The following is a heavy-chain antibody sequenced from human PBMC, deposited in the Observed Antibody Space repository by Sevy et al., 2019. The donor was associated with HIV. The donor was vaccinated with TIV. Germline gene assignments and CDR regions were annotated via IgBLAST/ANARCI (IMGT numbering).Heavy chain of an antibody. CDR1: GFTFSSYG. J-gene: IGHJ4*02. V-gene: IGHV3-30*03. Sequence: GGSLRLSCAASGFTFSSYGMHWVRLAPGKGLEWVAATSYDGSNKDYADSVKGRFTISRDNSKNTLYLQMNSLRAEDTAVYYCARVGYCGADCYSSWEPYYFDYWGQGTLVTVSS. CDR2: TSYDGSNK. D-gene: IGHD2-21*02. CDR3: ARVGYCGADCYSSWEPYYFDY.